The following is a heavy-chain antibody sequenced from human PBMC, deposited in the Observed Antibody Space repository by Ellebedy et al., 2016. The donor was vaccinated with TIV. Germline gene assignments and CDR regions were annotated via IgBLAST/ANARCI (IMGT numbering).Heavy chain of an antibody. J-gene: IGHJ2*01. CDR2: IHHSGSI. Sequence: SETLSLTCTVSGASISSSSWWSWVRQSPGKGLEWIAEIHHSGSITYKPSLKSRVTISVDTSKNQFSLKLTSVTAADTAVYYCARNLVIFTFEKWYFDLWGRGTLVTVSS. CDR1: GASISSSSW. V-gene: IGHV4-4*02. D-gene: IGHD3/OR15-3a*01. CDR3: ARNLVIFTFEKWYFDL.